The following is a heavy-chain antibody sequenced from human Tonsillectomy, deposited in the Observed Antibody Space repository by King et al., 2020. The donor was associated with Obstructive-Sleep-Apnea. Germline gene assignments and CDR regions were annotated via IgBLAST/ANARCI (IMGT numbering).Heavy chain of an antibody. CDR3: ATHGQRELWSR. J-gene: IGHJ4*02. Sequence: HVQLQESGPGLVKPSETLSLTCTVSGGSISSYYWSWIRQSPGKGLEWIGNIYYSGSTNYNPSLKSRVTILIDTSQNQFSLNLNSVTAADTAVYYCATHGQRELWSRWGQGTLVTVSS. V-gene: IGHV4-59*13. CDR2: IYYSGST. CDR1: GGSISSYY. D-gene: IGHD5-18*01.